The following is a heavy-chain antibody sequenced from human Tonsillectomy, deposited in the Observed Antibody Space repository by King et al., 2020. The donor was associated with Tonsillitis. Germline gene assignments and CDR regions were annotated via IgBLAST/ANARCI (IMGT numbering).Heavy chain of an antibody. CDR1: GYSFTTYC. V-gene: IGHV5-51*01. Sequence: VQLVESGAEVKKPVESLKISCKGSGYSFTTYCIGWVRQMPGKGLEWMGIIYPGGSDMRYNPSFQGQVTISADKSLSTSHLQWSSLKASDTAMYYFARKREYILDYGGQGTLVTVSS. CDR2: IYPGGSDM. CDR3: ARKREYILDY. J-gene: IGHJ4*02. D-gene: IGHD5-18*01.